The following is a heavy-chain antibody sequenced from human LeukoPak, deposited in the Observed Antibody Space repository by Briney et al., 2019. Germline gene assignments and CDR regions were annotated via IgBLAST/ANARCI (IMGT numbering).Heavy chain of an antibody. Sequence: SETLSLTCAVYGGSFSGYYWRWIRQPPGKGLEWIGEINHSGSTNYNPSLKSRVTISVDTSKNQFSLKLSSVTAADTAVYYCAGRWYYDFWSGYYSENYWGQGTLVTVSS. CDR3: AGRWYYDFWSGYYSENY. CDR2: INHSGST. D-gene: IGHD3-3*01. V-gene: IGHV4-34*01. J-gene: IGHJ4*02. CDR1: GGSFSGYY.